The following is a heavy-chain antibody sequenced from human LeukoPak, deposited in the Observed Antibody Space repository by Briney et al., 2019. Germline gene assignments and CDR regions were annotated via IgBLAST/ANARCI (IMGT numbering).Heavy chain of an antibody. V-gene: IGHV3-74*01. CDR1: GFTFSTYW. J-gene: IGHJ4*02. D-gene: IGHD3-22*01. CDR2: SNSDGSST. Sequence: GGSLRLSCSASGFTFSTYWMHWVRQAPGKGLVWVSRSNSDGSSTIYADSVKGRFTISRDNAKNTLYLQMNSLRAEDTAVYYCASPLYYDTRGFYYQVFDWGQGTLVTVSS. CDR3: ASPLYYDTRGFYYQVFD.